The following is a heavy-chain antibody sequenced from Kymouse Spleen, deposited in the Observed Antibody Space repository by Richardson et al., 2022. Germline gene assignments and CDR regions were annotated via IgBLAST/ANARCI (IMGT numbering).Heavy chain of an antibody. J-gene: IGHJ6*02. CDR3: TTQYSSSAAYYYYGMDV. D-gene: IGHD6-6*01. CDR2: IKSKTDGGTT. Sequence: EVQLVESGGGLVKPGGSLRLSCAASGFTFSNAWMSWVRQAPGKGLEWVGRIKSKTDGGTTDYAAPVKGRFTISRDDSKNTLYLQMNSLKTEDTAVYYCTTQYSSSAAYYYYGMDVWGQGTTVTVSS. CDR1: GFTFSNAW. V-gene: IGHV3-15*01.